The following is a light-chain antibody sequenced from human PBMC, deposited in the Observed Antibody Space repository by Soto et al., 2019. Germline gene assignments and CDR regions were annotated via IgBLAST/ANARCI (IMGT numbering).Light chain of an antibody. CDR2: DVS. CDR3: CSNAGSYTFGGYV. CDR1: SSDVGGYNY. Sequence: QSVLTQPRSVSGSPGQSVTISCTGTSSDVGGYNYVSWYQQHPGKAPKLMIYDVSKRPSGVPDRFYGSKSGNTASLTISGLQAEYEADYYCCSNAGSYTFGGYVFGTGTKVTVL. J-gene: IGLJ1*01. V-gene: IGLV2-11*01.